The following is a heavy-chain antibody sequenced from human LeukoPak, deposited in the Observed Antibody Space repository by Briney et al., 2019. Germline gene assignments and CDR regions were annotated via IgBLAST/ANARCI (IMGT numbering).Heavy chain of an antibody. V-gene: IGHV1-46*01. J-gene: IGHJ4*02. CDR1: GYTLTELS. CDR2: INPTGGST. Sequence: GASVNVSCKVSGYTLTELSMHWVRQAPGQGLEWMGLINPTGGSTSYAQQFQGRISMSRDTSTSTVYMEMSSLTSEDTALYYCARESTAFDYWGQGTLVTVSS. CDR3: ARESTAFDY.